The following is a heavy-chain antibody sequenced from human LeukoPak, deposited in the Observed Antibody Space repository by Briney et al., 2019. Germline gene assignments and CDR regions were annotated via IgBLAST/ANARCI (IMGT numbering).Heavy chain of an antibody. CDR1: GGTFSSYA. CDR2: IIPIFGTA. D-gene: IGHD3-9*01. V-gene: IGHV1-69*05. J-gene: IGHJ5*02. Sequence: SVKVSCKASGGTFSSYAISWVRQAPGQGLEWMGGIIPIFGTANYAQKFQGRGTITTDESTSTAYMGLSSLRSEDTAVYYCARGDILTGSRFDPWGQGTLVTVSS. CDR3: ARGDILTGSRFDP.